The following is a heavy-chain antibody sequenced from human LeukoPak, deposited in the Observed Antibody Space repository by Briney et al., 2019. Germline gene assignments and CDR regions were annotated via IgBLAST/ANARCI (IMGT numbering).Heavy chain of an antibody. V-gene: IGHV3-53*01. CDR2: IYSGGNT. Sequence: GGSLRLSCAASGFTVSINYMSWVRQAPGKGLEWVSVIYSGGNTYYADSVKGRFTISRDNSKNTLYLQMNSLRAEDTAVYYCARPYSGSYYLAFDIWGQGTMVTVSS. J-gene: IGHJ3*02. CDR3: ARPYSGSYYLAFDI. CDR1: GFTVSINY. D-gene: IGHD1-26*01.